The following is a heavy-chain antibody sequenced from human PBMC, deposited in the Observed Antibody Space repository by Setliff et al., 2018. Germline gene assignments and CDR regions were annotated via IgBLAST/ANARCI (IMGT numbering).Heavy chain of an antibody. CDR3: TTGYISGYYIGH. D-gene: IGHD6-19*01. CDR1: GFTFSSYG. V-gene: IGHV3-30*02. J-gene: IGHJ4*02. Sequence: GGSLRLSCAASGFTFSSYGMHWVRQAPGKGLEWVAFIRYDGSNKYYADSVKGRFSISRDDSKNTVYLQMNSLKTEDTAVYYCTTGYISGYYIGHWGLGTLVTVSS. CDR2: IRYDGSNK.